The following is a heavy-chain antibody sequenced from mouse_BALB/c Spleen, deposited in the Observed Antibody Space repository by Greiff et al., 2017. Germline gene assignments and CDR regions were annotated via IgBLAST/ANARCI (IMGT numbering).Heavy chain of an antibody. Sequence: EVMLVESGGGLVKPGGSLKLSCAASGFTFSSYAMSWVRQSPEKRLEWVAEISSGGSYTYYPDTVTGRFTISRDNAKNTLYLEMSSLRSEDTAMYYCARASYGNYEGYAMDYWGQGTSVTVSS. CDR2: ISSGGSYT. CDR1: GFTFSSYA. CDR3: ARASYGNYEGYAMDY. J-gene: IGHJ4*01. D-gene: IGHD2-1*01. V-gene: IGHV5-9-4*01.